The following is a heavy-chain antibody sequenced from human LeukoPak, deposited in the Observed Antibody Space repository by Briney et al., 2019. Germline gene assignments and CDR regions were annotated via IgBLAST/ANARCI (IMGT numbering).Heavy chain of an antibody. CDR3: VKRDSSGSYPYYFDF. J-gene: IGHJ4*02. Sequence: GGSLRLSCAASGFTVSSNYMSWVRQAPGKGLEWVSVIYSGGSTYYADSVKGRFTISRDNSKNTLYLQMNSLRAEDTAVYYCVKRDSSGSYPYYFDFWGQGTLVTVSS. CDR1: GFTVSSNY. D-gene: IGHD3-22*01. V-gene: IGHV3-66*04. CDR2: IYSGGST.